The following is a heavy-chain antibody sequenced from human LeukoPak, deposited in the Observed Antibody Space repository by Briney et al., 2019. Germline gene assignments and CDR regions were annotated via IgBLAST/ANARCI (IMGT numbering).Heavy chain of an antibody. V-gene: IGHV4-61*02. J-gene: IGHJ2*01. D-gene: IGHD1-26*01. CDR3: ARDRSGSYDWYFDL. Sequence: PSETLSLTCSVSGGSLSSGSYYWSWIRQPAGKGLEWIGRIYTSGSTNYNPSLKSRVTISVDTSKNQFSLKLSSVTAADTAVYYCARDRSGSYDWYFDLWGRGTLVTVSS. CDR1: GGSLSSGSYY. CDR2: IYTSGST.